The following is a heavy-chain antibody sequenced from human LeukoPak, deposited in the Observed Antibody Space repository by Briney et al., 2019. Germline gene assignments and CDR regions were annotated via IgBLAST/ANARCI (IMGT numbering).Heavy chain of an antibody. J-gene: IGHJ6*02. D-gene: IGHD3-22*01. CDR1: GFTFSSYS. Sequence: GGSLRLSCAASGFTFSSYSMNWVRQHPGKGLEWVSGISWNSGSIGYADSVKGRFTISRDNAKNSLYLQMNSLRAEDTALYYCAKAANRLYDSSLTSSYGMDVWGQGTTVTVSS. CDR3: AKAANRLYDSSLTSSYGMDV. V-gene: IGHV3-9*01. CDR2: ISWNSGSI.